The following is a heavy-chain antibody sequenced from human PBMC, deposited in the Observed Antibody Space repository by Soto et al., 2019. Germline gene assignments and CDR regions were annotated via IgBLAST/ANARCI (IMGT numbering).Heavy chain of an antibody. CDR2: ISHEGSYK. D-gene: IGHD4-17*01. CDR1: GFSFRSFG. Sequence: XESLRLSCEVSGFSFRSFGMHWVRQAPGKGLEWVTVISHEGSYKHYADSVKGRFTISRDDSKNTLYLQMNSLRAEDTAVYYCAKEGGYGDRIADDYYYYGMDVWGQGTTVTVSS. CDR3: AKEGGYGDRIADDYYYYGMDV. V-gene: IGHV3-30*18. J-gene: IGHJ6*02.